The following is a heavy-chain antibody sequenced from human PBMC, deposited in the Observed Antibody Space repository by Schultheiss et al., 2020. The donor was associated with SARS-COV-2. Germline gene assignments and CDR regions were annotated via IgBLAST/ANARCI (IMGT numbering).Heavy chain of an antibody. J-gene: IGHJ4*02. CDR3: ARAAGNGDYGDY. V-gene: IGHV1-69*13. D-gene: IGHD1-1*01. Sequence: SVKVSCKASGGTFSSYAISWVRQAPGQGLEWMGGIIPIFGTANYAQKFQGRVTITADESTSTAYMELRSLRSDDTAVFYCARAAGNGDYGDYWGQGTLVTVSS. CDR1: GGTFSSYA. CDR2: IIPIFGTA.